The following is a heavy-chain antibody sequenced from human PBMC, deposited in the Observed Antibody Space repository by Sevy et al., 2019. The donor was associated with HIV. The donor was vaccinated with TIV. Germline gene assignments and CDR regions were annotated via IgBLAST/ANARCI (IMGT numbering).Heavy chain of an antibody. D-gene: IGHD3-22*01. CDR2: IIAYNGNT. CDR1: GYTFTSYG. V-gene: IGHV1-18*04. Sequence: ASVKVSCKASGYTFTSYGISWVRQAPGQGLEWMGWIIAYNGNTNYAQKLQGRVTMTTDTSTSTAYMELRSLRSDDTAVYYCARGGAYYYDSSGSDDAFDIWGQGTMVTVSS. J-gene: IGHJ3*02. CDR3: ARGGAYYYDSSGSDDAFDI.